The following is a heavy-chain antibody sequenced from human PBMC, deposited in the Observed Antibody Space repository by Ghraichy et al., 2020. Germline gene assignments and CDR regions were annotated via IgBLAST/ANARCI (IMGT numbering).Heavy chain of an antibody. CDR2: ISSNGGST. CDR3: ARDSGSYINYYYYYMDV. CDR1: GFTFSSYA. V-gene: IGHV3-64*01. D-gene: IGHD1-26*01. Sequence: GSLRLSCAASGFTFSSYAMHWVRQAPGKGLEYVSAISSNGGSTYYANSVKGRFTISRDNSKNTLYLQMGSLRAEDMAVYYCARDSGSYINYYYYYMDVWGKGTTVTVSS. J-gene: IGHJ6*03.